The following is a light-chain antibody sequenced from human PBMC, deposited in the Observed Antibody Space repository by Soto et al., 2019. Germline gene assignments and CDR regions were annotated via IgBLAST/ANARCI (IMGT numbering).Light chain of an antibody. CDR2: DVS. CDR3: SSYTSGSTRVV. CDR1: SSDVGGYNY. J-gene: IGLJ2*01. Sequence: QSALTQPASVSGSPGQSITISCTGTSSDVGGYNYVSWYQQHPGKAPKVMIYDVSKRPSGISNRFSGSKSGNTASLTISGLQVGGEADYYCSSYTSGSTRVVFGGGTKLTVL. V-gene: IGLV2-14*03.